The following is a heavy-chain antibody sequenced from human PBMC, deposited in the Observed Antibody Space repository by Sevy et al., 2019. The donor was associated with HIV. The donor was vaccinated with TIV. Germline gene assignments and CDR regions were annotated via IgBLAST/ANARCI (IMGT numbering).Heavy chain of an antibody. Sequence: GGSLRLSCAASGFTFSRDWMTWVRQAPGKGLEWAAKIKADGSETYSVDSVKGRFSISRDNAKNALYLQMNSLRAEDTAVYYCARGANNLYNWGQGTLVTVSS. D-gene: IGHD3-10*01. CDR3: ARGANNLYN. CDR1: GFTFSRDW. V-gene: IGHV3-7*01. CDR2: IKADGSET. J-gene: IGHJ4*02.